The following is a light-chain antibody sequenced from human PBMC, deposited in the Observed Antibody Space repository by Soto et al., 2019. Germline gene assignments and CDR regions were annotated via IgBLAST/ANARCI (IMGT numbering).Light chain of an antibody. CDR2: GAS. Sequence: EIVMTQSPATLSVSPGERATLSCRASQSVSSSNLVWYQQKPGQAPRLLIYGASTRATGIPARFSGSGSGTEFTLTITSLQSEDFALYYCQQCDDWPRTFGQGTKVEI. V-gene: IGKV3-15*01. CDR1: QSVSSSN. J-gene: IGKJ1*01. CDR3: QQCDDWPRT.